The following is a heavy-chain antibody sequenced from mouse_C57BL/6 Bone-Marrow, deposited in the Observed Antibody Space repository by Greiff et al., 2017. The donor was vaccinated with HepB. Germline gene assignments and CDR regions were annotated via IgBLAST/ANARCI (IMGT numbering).Heavy chain of an antibody. D-gene: IGHD4-1*01. J-gene: IGHJ4*01. V-gene: IGHV5-15*01. CDR2: ISNLAYSI. CDR3: ARKLVYAMDY. CDR1: GFTFSDYG. Sequence: EVKLVESGGGLVQPGGSLKLSCAASGFTFSDYGMAWVRQAPRKGPEWVAFISNLAYSIYYADTVTGRVTISRENAKNTLYLEMSSLRSEDTAMYYCARKLVYAMDYWGQGTSVTVSS.